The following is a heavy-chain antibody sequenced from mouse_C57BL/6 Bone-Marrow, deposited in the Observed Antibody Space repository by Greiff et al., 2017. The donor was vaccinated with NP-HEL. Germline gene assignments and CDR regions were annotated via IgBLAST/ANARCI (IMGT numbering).Heavy chain of an antibody. J-gene: IGHJ4*01. CDR3: ARKGYYDYDDYAMDY. D-gene: IGHD2-4*01. CDR1: GFSLTSYG. V-gene: IGHV2-2*01. Sequence: VKVVESGPGLVQPSQSLSITCTVSGFSLTSYGVHWVRQSPGKGLEWLGVIWSGGSTDYNAAFISRLSISKDNSKSQVFFKMNSLQADDTAIYYCARKGYYDYDDYAMDYWGQGTSVTVSS. CDR2: IWSGGST.